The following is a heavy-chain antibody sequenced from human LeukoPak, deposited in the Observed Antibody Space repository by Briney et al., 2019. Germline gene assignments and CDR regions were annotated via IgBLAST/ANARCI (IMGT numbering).Heavy chain of an antibody. J-gene: IGHJ3*02. CDR3: ARVLKYYDILTGYLLSAFDI. CDR1: GGSISSGSYY. D-gene: IGHD3-9*01. V-gene: IGHV4-61*02. CDR2: IYTSGST. Sequence: PSETLSLTCTVSGGSISSGSYYWSWIRQPAGRGLEWIGRIYTSGSTNYNPSLKSRVTISVDTSKNQFSLKLSSVTAADTAVYYCARVLKYYDILTGYLLSAFDIWGQGTMVTVSS.